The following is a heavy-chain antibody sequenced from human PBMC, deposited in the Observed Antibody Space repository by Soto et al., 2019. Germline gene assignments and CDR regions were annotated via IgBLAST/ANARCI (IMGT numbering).Heavy chain of an antibody. CDR1: GFTFSRFS. V-gene: IGHV3-30-3*01. J-gene: IGHJ6*02. D-gene: IGHD3-10*02. CDR3: ARDHGMFLSYYYYGMDV. Sequence: GGSLRLCCAASGFTFSRFSMHWVRQAPGKGLAWVAVISYDGNNKHFAESVKGRFSISRDDSKNTVYLEMNNLRGDDSAVYYCARDHGMFLSYYYYGMDVWGQGTTVTVSS. CDR2: ISYDGNNK.